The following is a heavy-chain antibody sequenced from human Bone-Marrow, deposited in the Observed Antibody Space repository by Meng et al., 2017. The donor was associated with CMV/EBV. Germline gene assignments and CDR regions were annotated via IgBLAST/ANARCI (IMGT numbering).Heavy chain of an antibody. CDR2: IKQDGSEK. Sequence: GGSLRLSCAASGFTFSSYWISWVRQAPGKGLEWVANIKQDGSEKYYVDSVKGRFTISRDNAKSSLYLQMNSLRAEDTAVYYCARDIGVRIAARLIYYYGMDVWGQGTTVTVSS. CDR3: ARDIGVRIAARLIYYYGMDV. V-gene: IGHV3-7*01. D-gene: IGHD6-6*01. CDR1: GFTFSSYW. J-gene: IGHJ6*02.